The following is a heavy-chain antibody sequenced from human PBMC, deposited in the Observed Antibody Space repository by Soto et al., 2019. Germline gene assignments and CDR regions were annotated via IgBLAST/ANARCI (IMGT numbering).Heavy chain of an antibody. CDR1: GGSFRGYF. CDR3: ARRFCSDSYCSYFDS. V-gene: IGHV4-34*10. J-gene: IGHJ4*02. CDR2: INHSGIT. D-gene: IGHD2-15*01. Sequence: SETLSLTCAVYGGSFRGYFWSWIRQPPGKGLEWIGEINHSGITSYSPSLGSRVTTPVDTPKNQFSLRLRSVTAADTAIYYCARRFCSDSYCSYFDSWGQGALVTVSS.